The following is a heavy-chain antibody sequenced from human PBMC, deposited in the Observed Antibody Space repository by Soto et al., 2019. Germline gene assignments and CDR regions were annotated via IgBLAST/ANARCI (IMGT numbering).Heavy chain of an antibody. D-gene: IGHD1-26*01. V-gene: IGHV5-51*01. Sequence: GASLKISCKGSGYSFTSYWIGWVRQMPGKGLEWMGIIYPGDSDTRYSPSFQGQVTISADKSISTAYLQWSSLKASDTAMYYCARHLKASYYYYGMDVWGQGTTVTVSS. CDR2: IYPGDSDT. J-gene: IGHJ6*02. CDR1: GYSFTSYW. CDR3: ARHLKASYYYYGMDV.